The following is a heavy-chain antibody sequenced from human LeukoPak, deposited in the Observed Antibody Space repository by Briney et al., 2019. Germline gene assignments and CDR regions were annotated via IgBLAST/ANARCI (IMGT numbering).Heavy chain of an antibody. D-gene: IGHD6-19*01. J-gene: IGHJ4*02. CDR1: GGSISSSNW. V-gene: IGHV4-4*02. CDR3: ARALSSGWYRGSFDY. CDR2: IYHSGST. Sequence: SETLSLTCAVSGGSISSSNWWSWVRQSPGKGLEWIAEIYHSGSTNYNPSLKSRVTISVDKSKNQFSLKLSPVTAADTAVYYCARALSSGWYRGSFDYWGQGTLVTVSS.